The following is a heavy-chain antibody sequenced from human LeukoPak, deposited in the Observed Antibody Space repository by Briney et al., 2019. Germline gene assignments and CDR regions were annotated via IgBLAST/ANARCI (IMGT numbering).Heavy chain of an antibody. Sequence: GGSLRLSCAASGSTFSSYSMNWVRQAPGKGLEWVSSISNCSSYIYYADSVKGRFTISRDNAKNSLYLQMNSLRADDTAVYYCARDGDFGVVIRYNWFDPWGQGTLVTVSS. J-gene: IGHJ5*02. V-gene: IGHV3-21*01. CDR3: ARDGDFGVVIRYNWFDP. D-gene: IGHD3-3*01. CDR2: ISNCSSYI. CDR1: GSTFSSYS.